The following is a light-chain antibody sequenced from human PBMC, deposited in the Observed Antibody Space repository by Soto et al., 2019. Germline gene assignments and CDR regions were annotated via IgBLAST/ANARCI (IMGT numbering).Light chain of an antibody. J-gene: IGKJ5*01. CDR1: QSVSSSY. Sequence: EIVLTQSPGTLSLSPGERVTLSCRASQSVSSSYLAWYQQKPGQAPRLLIYAASSRATGIPDRFSGSGSGTDFTLTISRLEPEDFAVFYCQQYGSSPSTFGQGTRLEIK. CDR2: AAS. V-gene: IGKV3-20*01. CDR3: QQYGSSPST.